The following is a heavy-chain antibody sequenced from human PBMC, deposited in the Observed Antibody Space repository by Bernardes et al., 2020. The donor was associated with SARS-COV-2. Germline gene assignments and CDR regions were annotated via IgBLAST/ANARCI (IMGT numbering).Heavy chain of an antibody. CDR1: GGSIRSGSYY. Sequence: TLSRTCTVSGGSIRSGSYYWSWIRQPAGKGLEWIGRIYTSGSTNYNPSLKSRVTISVDTSKNQFSLKLSSVTAADTAVYYCARDRRVHSGNWFDPWGQGTLVTVSS. CDR2: IYTSGST. D-gene: IGHD1-1*01. CDR3: ARDRRVHSGNWFDP. J-gene: IGHJ5*02. V-gene: IGHV4-61*02.